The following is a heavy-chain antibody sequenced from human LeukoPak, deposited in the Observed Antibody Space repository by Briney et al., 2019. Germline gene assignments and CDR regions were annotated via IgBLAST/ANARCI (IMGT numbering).Heavy chain of an antibody. CDR3: ASVGSGRDGYNFDAFDI. Sequence: GGSLRLSCAASGFTFSSYSMNWVRQAPGKGLEWVSSISSSSSYIYYADSVKGRFTISRDNAKNSLYLQMNSLRAEDTAVYYCASVGSGRDGYNFDAFDIWGQGTMVTVSS. J-gene: IGHJ3*02. CDR2: ISSSSSYI. V-gene: IGHV3-21*01. D-gene: IGHD5-24*01. CDR1: GFTFSSYS.